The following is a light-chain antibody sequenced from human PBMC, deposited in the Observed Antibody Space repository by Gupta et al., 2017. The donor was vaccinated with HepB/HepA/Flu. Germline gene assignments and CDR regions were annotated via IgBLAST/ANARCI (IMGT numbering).Light chain of an antibody. CDR2: DVS. Sequence: QSALTQPPSVSGSPGPSITISCTGTSSDVGGYNYVSWYQQHPGKAPKLMIYDVSNRPSGVSNRFSGAKSGNTASLTSSGLQAEDEADYYCSSYTSSSTLVVFGGGTKLTVL. CDR3: SSYTSSSTLVV. J-gene: IGLJ2*01. CDR1: SSDVGGYNY. V-gene: IGLV2-14*01.